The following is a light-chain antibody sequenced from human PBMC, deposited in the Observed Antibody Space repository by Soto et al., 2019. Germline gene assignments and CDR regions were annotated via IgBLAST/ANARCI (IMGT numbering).Light chain of an antibody. Sequence: EIVMTQSPATLSVSPGERATLSCRASQSVGSDLAWYQQKPGQAPRVVIYDIFTRATGIRTRFSGSGSGTDFTLTISSLEPEDFAVYYCQQRTDWRLTFGGGTKVQVK. CDR2: DIF. CDR1: QSVGSD. CDR3: QQRTDWRLT. V-gene: IGKV3-11*01. J-gene: IGKJ4*01.